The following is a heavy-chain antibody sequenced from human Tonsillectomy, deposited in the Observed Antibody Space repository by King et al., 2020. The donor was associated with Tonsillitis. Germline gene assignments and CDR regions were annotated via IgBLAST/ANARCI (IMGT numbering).Heavy chain of an antibody. V-gene: IGHV3-23*04. CDR3: VIDLFPMEFPPFDAFDV. D-gene: IGHD1-1*01. CDR2: ITTSGAGT. Sequence: VQLVESGGGLVQPGGSLRLSCAASGFTFSIYAMSWVRQAPGKGLEWVSTITTSGAGTYYADSVKGRFTISRDNSKNTLYLRMNSLRAEDTAIYYCVIDLFPMEFPPFDAFDVWGQGTKVTVSS. J-gene: IGHJ3*01. CDR1: GFTFSIYA.